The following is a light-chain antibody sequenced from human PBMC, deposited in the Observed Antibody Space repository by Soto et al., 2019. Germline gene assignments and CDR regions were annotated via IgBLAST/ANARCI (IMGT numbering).Light chain of an antibody. CDR2: AAS. CDR1: QGIRND. Sequence: AIQMTQSPSSLSASVGDRVTITCGASQGIRNDLGWYQQKPGKAPKLLSHAASSLQSGVPSRFSGSGFGTDFILTISSLQPEDFATYYCLQDYNFPLTFGGGTKVDIK. J-gene: IGKJ4*01. CDR3: LQDYNFPLT. V-gene: IGKV1-6*01.